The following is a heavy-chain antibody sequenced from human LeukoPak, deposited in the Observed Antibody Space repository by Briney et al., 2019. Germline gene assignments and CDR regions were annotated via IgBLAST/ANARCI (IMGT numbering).Heavy chain of an antibody. CDR2: ITSGHST. Sequence: PGGSLRLSCAASRFTFSSYAMSWVRQAAGKGLEWVSGITSGHSTFYADSVKGRFTISRDNSKNTVYLQMNSLRAEDTAVYYCAKDYPECTGTTCSGEAFFDYWGQGTLVTVSS. V-gene: IGHV3-23*01. J-gene: IGHJ4*02. D-gene: IGHD2-2*01. CDR3: AKDYPECTGTTCSGEAFFDY. CDR1: RFTFSSYA.